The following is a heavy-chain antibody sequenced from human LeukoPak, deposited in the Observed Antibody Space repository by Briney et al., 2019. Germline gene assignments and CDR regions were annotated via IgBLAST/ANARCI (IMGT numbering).Heavy chain of an antibody. J-gene: IGHJ5*02. CDR1: GFTFSSYA. CDR3: ARPGLRVLESCWFDP. V-gene: IGHV3-30-3*01. CDR2: ISYDGSNK. D-gene: IGHD3-3*01. Sequence: GGSLRLSCAASGFTFSSYAMHWVRQAPGKGLEWVAVISYDGSNKYYADSVKGRFTISRDNSKSTLYLQMNSLRAEDTAVYYCARPGLRVLESCWFDPWGQGTLVTVSS.